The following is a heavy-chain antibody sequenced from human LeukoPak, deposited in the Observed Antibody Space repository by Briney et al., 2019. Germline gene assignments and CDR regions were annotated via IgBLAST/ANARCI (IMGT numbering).Heavy chain of an antibody. V-gene: IGHV4-39*07. CDR1: GGSISSSSYY. CDR2: IYYSGST. CDR3: ARDQVDYDIPDHFDY. D-gene: IGHD3-22*01. J-gene: IGHJ4*02. Sequence: SETLSLTCTVSGGSISSSSYYWGWIRQPPGKGLEWIGYIYYSGSTYYNPSLKSRVTISVDRSKNHFSLTLISVTAADTAVYYCARDQVDYDIPDHFDYWGKGTLVAVSS.